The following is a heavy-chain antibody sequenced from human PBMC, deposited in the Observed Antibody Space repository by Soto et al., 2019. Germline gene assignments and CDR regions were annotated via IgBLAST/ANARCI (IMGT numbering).Heavy chain of an antibody. Sequence: SETLSLTCAASGGSISSSNWGGWVRQPPGKGLEWIGEIYHSGSTNYNPSLKSRVTISVDKSKNQFSLKLSSVTAADTAVYYCARDDNSGFPDYWGQGTLVTVSS. CDR2: IYHSGST. D-gene: IGHD3-22*01. J-gene: IGHJ4*02. CDR3: ARDDNSGFPDY. V-gene: IGHV4-4*02. CDR1: GGSISSSNW.